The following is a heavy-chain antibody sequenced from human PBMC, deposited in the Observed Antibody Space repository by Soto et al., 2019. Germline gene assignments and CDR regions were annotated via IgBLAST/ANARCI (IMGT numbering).Heavy chain of an antibody. Sequence: QVQLQESGPGLVKPSQTLSLTCTVSGGSISSGDYYWSWIRQPPGKGLEWIGYIYYSGSTYYNPSLQSRVTISVHTSNNQFSLKLSSVTAADTAVYYCARDRGLMVFDYWGQGTLVTVSS. CDR2: IYYSGST. V-gene: IGHV4-30-4*01. CDR1: GGSISSGDYY. CDR3: ARDRGLMVFDY. J-gene: IGHJ4*02. D-gene: IGHD2-8*01.